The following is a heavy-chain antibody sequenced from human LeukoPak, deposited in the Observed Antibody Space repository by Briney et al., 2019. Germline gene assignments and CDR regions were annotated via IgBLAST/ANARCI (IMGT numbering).Heavy chain of an antibody. D-gene: IGHD1-1*01. CDR1: GFTFSKFW. Sequence: PXGSLRLSCLVSGFTFSKFWMSWVRQAPGRGLEWVANIHPEGNEKYHVESVKGRFTISRDNAKNLLFLQMNGLRVEDTAVYYCARGDDFSGDHWGQGTLVTVSS. CDR3: ARGDDFSGDH. V-gene: IGHV3-7*04. J-gene: IGHJ4*02. CDR2: IHPEGNEK.